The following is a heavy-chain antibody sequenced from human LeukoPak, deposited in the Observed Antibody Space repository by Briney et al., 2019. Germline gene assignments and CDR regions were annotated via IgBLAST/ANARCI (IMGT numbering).Heavy chain of an antibody. D-gene: IGHD3-9*01. CDR3: ARSSLRYFDWLLHFDY. J-gene: IGHJ4*02. Sequence: SETLSLTCAVYGGSFSGYYWSWIRQPPGKGLEWIGEIKHSGSTNYNPSLKSRVTISVDTSKNQFSLKLSSVTAADTAVYYCARSSLRYFDWLLHFDYWGQGTLVTVSS. V-gene: IGHV4-34*01. CDR1: GGSFSGYY. CDR2: IKHSGST.